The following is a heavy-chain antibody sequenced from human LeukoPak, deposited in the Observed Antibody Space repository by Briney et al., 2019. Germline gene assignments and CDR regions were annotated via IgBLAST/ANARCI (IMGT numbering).Heavy chain of an antibody. CDR1: GYTFTRYY. CDR3: ARDQEGFYY. J-gene: IGHJ4*02. CDR2: INTGDGRT. Sequence: GASVKVSCKASGYTFTRYYIHWVRQAPGQGLEWMGIINTGDGRTSYAPKFQCRVSMTRDMSTSTVYMEVTSLKSEDTAVYYCARDQEGFYYWGQGTLVTVSS. V-gene: IGHV1-46*01.